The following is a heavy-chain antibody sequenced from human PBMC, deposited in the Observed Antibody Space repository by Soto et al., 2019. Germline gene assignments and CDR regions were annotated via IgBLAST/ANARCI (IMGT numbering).Heavy chain of an antibody. D-gene: IGHD3-10*01. CDR2: ISSSSSYI. V-gene: IGHV3-21*01. CDR1: GFTFSSYS. J-gene: IGHJ6*02. CDR3: ARETTPRGVVRGVNNYGMDV. Sequence: PGGSLILSCAASGFTFSSYSMNWVRQAPGKGLEWVSSISSSSSYIYYADSVKGRFTISRDNAKNSLYLQMNSLRAEDKAVYYCARETTPRGVVRGVNNYGMDVWGQGTTVTVSS.